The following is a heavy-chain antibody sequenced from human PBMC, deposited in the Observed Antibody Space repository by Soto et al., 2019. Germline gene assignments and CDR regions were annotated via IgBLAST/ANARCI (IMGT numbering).Heavy chain of an antibody. V-gene: IGHV3-30*18. D-gene: IGHD6-13*01. CDR2: ISYDGSNK. J-gene: IGHJ6*02. CDR1: GFTFSSYG. Sequence: GESLKISCAASGFTFSSYGMHWVRQAPGKGLEWVAVISYDGSNKYYADSVKGRFTISRDNSKNTLYLQMNSLRAEDTAVYYCAKDCIAAAVGYYYGMDVWGQGTTVTVFS. CDR3: AKDCIAAAVGYYYGMDV.